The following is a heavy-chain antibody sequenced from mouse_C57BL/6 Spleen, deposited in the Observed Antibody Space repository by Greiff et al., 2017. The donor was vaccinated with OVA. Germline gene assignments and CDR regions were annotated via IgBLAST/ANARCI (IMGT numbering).Heavy chain of an antibody. V-gene: IGHV1-50*01. J-gene: IGHJ3*01. Sequence: QVQLKQPGAELVKPGASVKLSCKASGYTFTSYWMQWVKQRPGQGLEWIGEIDPSDSYTNYNQKFKGKATVTVDTSSSTAYMQLSSLTSEDSAVYYCARKTGTRCGAYWDQGTLVTVSA. CDR1: GYTFTSYW. D-gene: IGHD4-1*01. CDR2: IDPSDSYT. CDR3: ARKTGTRCGAY.